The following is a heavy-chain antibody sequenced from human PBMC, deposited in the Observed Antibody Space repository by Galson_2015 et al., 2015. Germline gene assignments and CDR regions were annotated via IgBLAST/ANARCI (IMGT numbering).Heavy chain of an antibody. V-gene: IGHV3-30*18. J-gene: IGHJ5*02. D-gene: IGHD3-10*01. CDR1: GFTFSSYG. CDR2: ISYDGSNK. CDR3: AKAGVLWFGELLDNNWFDP. Sequence: SLRLSCAASGFTFSSYGMHWVRQAPGKGLEWVAVISYDGSNKYYADSVKGRFTISRDNSKNTLYLQMNSLRAEDTAVYYCAKAGVLWFGELLDNNWFDPWGQGTLVTVSS.